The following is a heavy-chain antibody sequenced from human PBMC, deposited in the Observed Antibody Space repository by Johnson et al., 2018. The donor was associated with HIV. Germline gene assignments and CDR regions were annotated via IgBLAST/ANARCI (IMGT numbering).Heavy chain of an antibody. CDR3: ARQSGYCDSVCGAASDI. CDR1: GFTFSSYW. Sequence: VQLVESGGGLVQPGGSLRLSCAASGFTFSSYWLSWVRQAPGKGLEWVANIRQEGSSRYYVDSVKGRFTISSDNAKNSLYLQMNSLRAEDTALYYCARQSGYCDSVCGAASDIWGQGTMVTVSS. V-gene: IGHV3-7*05. D-gene: IGHD3-22*01. J-gene: IGHJ3*02. CDR2: IRQEGSSR.